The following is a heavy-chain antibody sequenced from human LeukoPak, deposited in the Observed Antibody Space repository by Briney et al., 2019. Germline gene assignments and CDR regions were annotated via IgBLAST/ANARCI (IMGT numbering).Heavy chain of an antibody. CDR1: GFTFSTYG. CDR2: IRYDGTNK. J-gene: IGHJ3*02. V-gene: IGHV3-30*02. D-gene: IGHD4-11*01. CDR3: ARLYSDYHVFDI. Sequence: PGGSLRLSCVASGFTFSTYGMHWVRQAPGKGLEWVAFIRYDGTNKYYADSVKGRFTISRDNSKTTLYLQMNSLRAEDTAIYYCARLYSDYHVFDIWGQGTMVTVSS.